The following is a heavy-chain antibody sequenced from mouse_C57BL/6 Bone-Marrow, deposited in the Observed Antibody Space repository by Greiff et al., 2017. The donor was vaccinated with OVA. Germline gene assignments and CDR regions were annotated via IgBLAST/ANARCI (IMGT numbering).Heavy chain of an antibody. Sequence: VKLQESGAELARPGASVKLSCKASGYTFTSYGISWVKQRTGQGLEWIGEIYPRSGNTYYNEKFKGKATLTADKSSSTAYMKLRSLTSEDSAVYFCYYGSGAYWGQGTLVTVSA. D-gene: IGHD1-1*01. CDR3: YYGSGAY. CDR2: IYPRSGNT. CDR1: GYTFTSYG. J-gene: IGHJ3*01. V-gene: IGHV1-81*01.